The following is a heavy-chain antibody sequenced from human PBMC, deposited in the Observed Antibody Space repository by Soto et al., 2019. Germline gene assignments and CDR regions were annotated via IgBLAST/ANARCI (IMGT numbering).Heavy chain of an antibody. D-gene: IGHD1-26*01. V-gene: IGHV3-30*03. CDR3: DRDRRLYYSDAFDI. CDR2: ISFDGSEK. Sequence: QVQLVESGGGVVQPGRSLRLSCAASGFTLSIYGMHWVRHAPGKGLEWVAMISFDGSEKYDTDSVKGRFHISRDSFKNTMYLQMDSLRVEDTAVYSCDRDRRLYYSDAFDIWGQGTTVSVSS. J-gene: IGHJ3*02. CDR1: GFTLSIYG.